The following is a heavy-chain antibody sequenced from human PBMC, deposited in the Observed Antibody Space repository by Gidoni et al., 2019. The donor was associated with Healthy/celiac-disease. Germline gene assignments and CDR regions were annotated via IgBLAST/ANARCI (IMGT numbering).Heavy chain of an antibody. CDR2: IYYRGST. Sequence: QVQLQESGPGLVKPSETLSLTCTVPGGSISSYYWRWIRQPPGKGLEWIGYIYYRGSTNYNPSLKSRVTISVDTSKNQFSLKLSSVTAADTAVYYCARVIAAAGGAFDIWGQGTMVTVSS. CDR3: ARVIAAAGGAFDI. D-gene: IGHD6-13*01. V-gene: IGHV4-59*01. J-gene: IGHJ3*02. CDR1: GGSISSYY.